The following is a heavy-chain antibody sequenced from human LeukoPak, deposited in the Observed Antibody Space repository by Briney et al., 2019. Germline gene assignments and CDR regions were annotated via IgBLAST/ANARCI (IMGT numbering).Heavy chain of an antibody. CDR2: IIPIFGTA. J-gene: IGHJ4*02. Sequence: SVKVSCKASGGTFSSYAISWVRQAPGQGLEWMGGIIPIFGTANYAQKFQGRVTITTDESTSTAYMELSSLRSEDTAVYYCARGRKGSSWYGIFDYWGQGTLVTVSS. V-gene: IGHV1-69*05. D-gene: IGHD6-13*01. CDR1: GGTFSSYA. CDR3: ARGRKGSSWYGIFDY.